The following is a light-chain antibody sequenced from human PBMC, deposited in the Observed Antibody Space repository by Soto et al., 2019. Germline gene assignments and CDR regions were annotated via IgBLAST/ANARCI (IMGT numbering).Light chain of an antibody. CDR3: LQFAISPKT. CDR2: DAS. Sequence: EIVLTQSPGTLSLSPGERATLSCRASQTVPSWYLAWYQQKAGEAPRLLVFDASTRATGIPDRFSGSGSGTDFTLTISRLEPEDFAVYYCLQFAISPKTFGQGTKVEIK. J-gene: IGKJ1*01. CDR1: QTVPSWY. V-gene: IGKV3-20*01.